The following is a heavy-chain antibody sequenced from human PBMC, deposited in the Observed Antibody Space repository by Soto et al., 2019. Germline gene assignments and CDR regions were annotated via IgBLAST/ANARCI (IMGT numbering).Heavy chain of an antibody. J-gene: IGHJ3*02. D-gene: IGHD6-19*01. CDR2: IYKSGIT. CDR3: SGAPLSSSGWFPSGFCI. Sequence: QVQLQESGPGLVKPSETLSLTCTVSGASISSFYWTWIRQPPGKGLEWIGHIYKSGITNNNPSLRSRVTTSNDTAKNQVSLELTSVTAADKGVYFCSGAPLSSSGWFPSGFCIWGQGTIVTVSS. V-gene: IGHV4-59*01. CDR1: GASISSFY.